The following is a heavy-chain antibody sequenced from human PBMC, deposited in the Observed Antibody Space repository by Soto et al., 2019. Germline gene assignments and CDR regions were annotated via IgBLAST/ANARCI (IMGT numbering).Heavy chain of an antibody. CDR1: GFTFTRYS. J-gene: IGHJ4*02. V-gene: IGHV3-21*06. CDR3: ARESEDLTSNFDY. CDR2: ISSTTNYI. Sequence: GGSLRLSCAASGFTFTRYSMNWVRQAPGKGLEWVSSISSTTNYIYYGGSMKGRFTISRDNAKNSLYLEMNSLRAEDTSVYYCARESEDLTSNFDYWGQGTLVTVSS.